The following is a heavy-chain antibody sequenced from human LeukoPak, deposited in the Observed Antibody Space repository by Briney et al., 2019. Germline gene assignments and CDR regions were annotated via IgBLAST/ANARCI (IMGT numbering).Heavy chain of an antibody. D-gene: IGHD3-22*01. Sequence: GGSLRLSCAGSGFIFSDYNMNWVRQAPGKGLEWVSSISGSSSHVYYADSVKGRFTISRDNAENSLYLQMNSLRVEDTAVYYCAKDNFNFDSSGYAFNVWGQGTMVTVSS. J-gene: IGHJ3*01. CDR3: AKDNFNFDSSGYAFNV. CDR1: GFIFSDYN. CDR2: ISGSSSHV. V-gene: IGHV3-21*06.